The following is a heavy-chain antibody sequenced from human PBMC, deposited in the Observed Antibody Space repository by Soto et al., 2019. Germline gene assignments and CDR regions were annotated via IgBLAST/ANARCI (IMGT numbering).Heavy chain of an antibody. Sequence: LGGSLRLSCAASGLTFSSYAMSWVRQAPGKGLEWVSSISGSGDATYYIDSVKGRFTISRDNSKNTLFLQMNSLRVEETAVYYWAKNKDRGVDNSPPFDYGGQGALVTVS. D-gene: IGHD3-10*01. J-gene: IGHJ4*02. V-gene: IGHV3-23*01. CDR3: AKNKDRGVDNSPPFDY. CDR1: GLTFSSYA. CDR2: ISGSGDAT.